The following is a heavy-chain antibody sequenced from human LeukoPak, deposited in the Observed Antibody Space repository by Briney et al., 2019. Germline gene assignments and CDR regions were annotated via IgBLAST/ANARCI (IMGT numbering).Heavy chain of an antibody. V-gene: IGHV5-51*01. CDR2: IYPDDSDS. J-gene: IGHJ4*02. D-gene: IGHD5-24*01. CDR1: GYIFTNYW. Sequence: AGESLKISCKGSGYIFTNYWIGWVRQLPGKGLEWMGIIYPDDSDSRYSPSFQGQVTISADKSVSTAYLRWSSLKASDTAVYYCARQESEMTTPANRYFDLWGQGTLITVSS. CDR3: ARQESEMTTPANRYFDL.